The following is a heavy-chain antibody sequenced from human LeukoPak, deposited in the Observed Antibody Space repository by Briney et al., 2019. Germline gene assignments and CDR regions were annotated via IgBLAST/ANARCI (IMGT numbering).Heavy chain of an antibody. CDR1: GGSFSGYY. CDR3: ATGGGEVAGKIDWSAP. V-gene: IGHV4-34*01. J-gene: IGHJ5*02. Sequence: SETLSLTCAVYGGSFSGYYWSWIRQPPGKGLEWIGEINHSGSTNYNPSLKSRVTISVDTSKNQFSLKLSSVTAADTAVYYCATGGGEVAGKIDWSAPWGQGTLVTVSS. D-gene: IGHD6-19*01. CDR2: INHSGST.